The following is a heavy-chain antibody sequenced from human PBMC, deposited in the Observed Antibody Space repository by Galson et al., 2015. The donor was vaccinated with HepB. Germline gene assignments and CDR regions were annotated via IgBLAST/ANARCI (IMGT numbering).Heavy chain of an antibody. CDR2: ISYDGSNK. J-gene: IGHJ6*02. V-gene: IGHV3-30*18. D-gene: IGHD2-2*02. CDR1: GFTFSSYG. CDR3: AKDSGCSSTSCYTLYYYYYGMDV. Sequence: SLRLSCAASGFTFSSYGMHWVRQAPGKGLEWVAVISYDGSNKYYADSVKGRFTISRDNSKNTLYLQMNSLRAEDTAVYYCAKDSGCSSTSCYTLYYYYYGMDVWGQGTTVTVSS.